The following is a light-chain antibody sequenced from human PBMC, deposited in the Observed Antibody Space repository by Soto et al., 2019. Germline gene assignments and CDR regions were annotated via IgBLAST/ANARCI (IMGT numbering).Light chain of an antibody. V-gene: IGKV1-13*02. J-gene: IGKJ4*01. CDR3: QQFNTKPLT. CDR1: QGIGTA. Sequence: IQLTQSPSTLAASVGDRVTITCRASQGIGTALAWYHQRPGNSPDLLVYDASTLQSGVPSRFSGSGSKTDFSLTISGMQPEDFGHYYCQQFNTKPLTVGGGTRVEIK. CDR2: DAS.